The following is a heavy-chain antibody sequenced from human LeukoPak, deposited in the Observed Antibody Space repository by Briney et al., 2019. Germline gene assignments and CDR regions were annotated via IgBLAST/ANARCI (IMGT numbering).Heavy chain of an antibody. CDR1: GGSISSGDYY. CDR2: IYYSGST. Sequence: PSQTLSLTCTVSGGSISSGDYYWRWIRQPPGKGLEWIGYIYYSGSTYYNPSLESRVTISVDTSKNQFSLKLSSVTAADTAVYYCASYCSSTSCYDFRDYWGQGTLVTVSS. CDR3: ASYCSSTSCYDFRDY. V-gene: IGHV4-30-4*01. D-gene: IGHD2-2*01. J-gene: IGHJ4*02.